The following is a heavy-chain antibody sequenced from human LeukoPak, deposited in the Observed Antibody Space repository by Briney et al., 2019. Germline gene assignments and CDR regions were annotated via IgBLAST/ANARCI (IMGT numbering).Heavy chain of an antibody. CDR1: GFTFSSYS. Sequence: GGSLRLSCAASGFTFSSYSMNWVRQAPGKGLEWVSYISSSSSTIYYADSVKGRFTISRDNAKNSLYLQMNSLRAEDTAVYYCARGLAFAAGLNYFDYWGQGTLVTVSS. CDR3: ARGLAFAAGLNYFDY. CDR2: ISSSSSTI. D-gene: IGHD6-13*01. J-gene: IGHJ4*02. V-gene: IGHV3-48*04.